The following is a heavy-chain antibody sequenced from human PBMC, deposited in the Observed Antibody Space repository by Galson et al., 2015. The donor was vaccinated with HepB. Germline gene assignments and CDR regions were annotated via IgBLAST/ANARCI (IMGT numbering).Heavy chain of an antibody. CDR2: INGGNGDT. CDR3: ARDLVRFGGYFDY. J-gene: IGHJ4*02. CDR1: GYTFTNYA. Sequence: SVKVSCKASGYTFTNYAIHWVRQAPGQSFEWMGRINGGNGDTSYSQKFQGRVTITSDTSASTAYMELNSLRSEDTAVYYCARDLVRFGGYFDYWGQGTLVTVSS. D-gene: IGHD3-10*01. V-gene: IGHV1-3*01.